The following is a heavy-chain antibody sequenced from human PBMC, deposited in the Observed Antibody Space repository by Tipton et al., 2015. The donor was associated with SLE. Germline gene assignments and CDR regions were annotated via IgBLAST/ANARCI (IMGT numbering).Heavy chain of an antibody. Sequence: SLRLSCAASGFTFSTYAMTRVRQAPGKGLEWVSGISGAGGHKYYADSVKGRFTISRDNSKSTLYLHLSGLGADDTAVYYCAKDSSGAVYEVVTHGAYGGYWGQGTLVAVSS. CDR2: ISGAGGHK. CDR1: GFTFSTYA. D-gene: IGHD3-3*01. CDR3: AKDSSGAVYEVVTHGAYGGY. J-gene: IGHJ4*02. V-gene: IGHV3-23*01.